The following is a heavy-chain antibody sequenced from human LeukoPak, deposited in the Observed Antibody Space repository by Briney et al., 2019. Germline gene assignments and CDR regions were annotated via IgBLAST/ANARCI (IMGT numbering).Heavy chain of an antibody. CDR2: IYTSGST. D-gene: IGHD6-19*01. Sequence: SETLSLTCTVSGGSISSYYWSWIRQPPGKGLEWIGYIYTSGSTNYNPSLKSRVTISVDTSKNQFSLKLSSVTAADTAVYYCARHSAYPATYSSGLEWGQGTLVTVSS. CDR3: ARHSAYPATYSSGLE. J-gene: IGHJ4*02. V-gene: IGHV4-4*09. CDR1: GGSISSYY.